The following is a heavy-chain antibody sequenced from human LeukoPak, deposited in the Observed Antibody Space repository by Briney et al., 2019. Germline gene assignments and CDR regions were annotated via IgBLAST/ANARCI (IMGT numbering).Heavy chain of an antibody. D-gene: IGHD1-20*01. CDR3: ARDQLPHGLNSADALDI. CDR1: GYTFSDYG. Sequence: GASVKVSCKASGYTFSDYGVSWVRQAPGQGLEWMGWISPYYGNTNYIQKLQGRVVMTTDTSTNTSYMELWSLTSDDTAVYYCARDQLPHGLNSADALDIRGQGTMLVVSS. V-gene: IGHV1-18*01. CDR2: ISPYYGNT. J-gene: IGHJ3*02.